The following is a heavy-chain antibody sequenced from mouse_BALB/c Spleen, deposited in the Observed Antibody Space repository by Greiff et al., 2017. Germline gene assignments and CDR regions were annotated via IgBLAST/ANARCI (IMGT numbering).Heavy chain of an antibody. Sequence: QVQLQQSGPELVKPGASVKISCKASGYAFSSSWMNWVKQRPGQGLEWIGRIYPGDGDTNYNGKFKGKATLTADKSSSTAYMQLSSLTSVDSAVYFCARAYGNSMDYWGQGTSVTVSS. CDR3: ARAYGNSMDY. D-gene: IGHD2-1*01. CDR2: IYPGDGDT. CDR1: GYAFSSSW. J-gene: IGHJ4*01. V-gene: IGHV1-82*01.